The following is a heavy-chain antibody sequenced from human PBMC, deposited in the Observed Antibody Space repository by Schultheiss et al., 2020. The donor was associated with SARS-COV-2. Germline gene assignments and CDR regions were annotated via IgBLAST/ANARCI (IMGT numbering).Heavy chain of an antibody. D-gene: IGHD1-14*01. CDR3: ARLTGPRDY. CDR1: GFTFSSYA. Sequence: GGSLRLSCAASGFTFSSYAMSWVRQAPGKGLEWVSAISGSGGSTYYADSVKGRFTISRDNAKNSLYLQMNSLRAEDTAVYYCARLTGPRDYWGQGTLVTVSS. CDR2: ISGSGGST. V-gene: IGHV3-23*01. J-gene: IGHJ4*02.